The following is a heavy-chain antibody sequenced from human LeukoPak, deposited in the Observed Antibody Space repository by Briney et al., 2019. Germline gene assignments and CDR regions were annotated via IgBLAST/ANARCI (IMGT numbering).Heavy chain of an antibody. CDR1: GGSFSGYY. CDR2: TNHSGST. Sequence: SETLSLTCAVYGGSFSGYYWSWIRQPPGKGLEWIGETNHSGSTNYNPSLKSRVTISVDTSKNQFSLKLSSVTAADTAVYYCARGMYSGSYYGLFDYWGQGTLVTVSS. J-gene: IGHJ4*02. CDR3: ARGMYSGSYYGLFDY. D-gene: IGHD1-26*01. V-gene: IGHV4-34*01.